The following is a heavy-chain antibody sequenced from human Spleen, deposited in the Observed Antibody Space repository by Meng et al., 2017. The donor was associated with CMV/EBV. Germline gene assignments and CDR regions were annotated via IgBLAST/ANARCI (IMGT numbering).Heavy chain of an antibody. V-gene: IGHV3-53*01. CDR2: IYSGGDT. J-gene: IGHJ4*02. Sequence: GESLKISCAASGFTVRSNYMSWVRQAPGKGLEWVPVIYSGGDTYYADSMKGRFTISRDNSKNTLSLQMHSLRAEDTAVYYCARAIKYGYNLGVRYYFDYWGQGTLVTVSS. D-gene: IGHD5-24*01. CDR1: GFTVRSNY. CDR3: ARAIKYGYNLGVRYYFDY.